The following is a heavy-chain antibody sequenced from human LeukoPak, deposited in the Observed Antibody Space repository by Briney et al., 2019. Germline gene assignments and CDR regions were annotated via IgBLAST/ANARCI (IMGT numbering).Heavy chain of an antibody. V-gene: IGHV4-59*01. CDR3: ARKDSSSHFDY. D-gene: IGHD6-13*01. J-gene: IGHJ4*02. Sequence: SETLSLTCTVSGGSISSYYWSWIRQPPGKGPEWIGYIYYSGSTNYNPSLKSRVTISVDTSKNQFSLKLSSVTAADTAVYYCARKDSSSHFDYWGQGTLVTVSS. CDR1: GGSISSYY. CDR2: IYYSGST.